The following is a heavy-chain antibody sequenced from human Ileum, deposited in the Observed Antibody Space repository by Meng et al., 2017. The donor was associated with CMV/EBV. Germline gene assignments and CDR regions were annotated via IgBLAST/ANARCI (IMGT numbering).Heavy chain of an antibody. CDR2: ISWDGGST. CDR3: AKVAESPITIFGVVIPGDYYYGMDV. Sequence: HWVRQAPGKGLEWVSLISWDGGSTYYADSVKGRFTISRDNSKNSLYLQMNSLRTEDTALYYCAKVAESPITIFGVVIPGDYYYGMDVWGQGTTVTVSS. D-gene: IGHD3-3*01. J-gene: IGHJ6*02. V-gene: IGHV3-43*01.